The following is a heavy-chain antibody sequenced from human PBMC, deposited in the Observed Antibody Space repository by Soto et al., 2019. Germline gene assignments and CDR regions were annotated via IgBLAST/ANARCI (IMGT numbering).Heavy chain of an antibody. Sequence: QITLKESGPTLVKPTQTLTLTCTFSGFSLSSTRMAVGWIRQPPGKALEWLALIYWDDDKRYSPFLKSRLTITKDTSKNQVVLTMSNRDPVDTARYYCAHIVVACLGYYFDYWGQGTLVTVSS. D-gene: IGHD5-12*01. CDR3: AHIVVACLGYYFDY. CDR1: GFSLSSTRMA. CDR2: IYWDDDK. V-gene: IGHV2-5*02. J-gene: IGHJ4*02.